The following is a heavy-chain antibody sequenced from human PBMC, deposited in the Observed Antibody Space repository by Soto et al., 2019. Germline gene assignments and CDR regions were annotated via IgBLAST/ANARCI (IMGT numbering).Heavy chain of an antibody. CDR2: IWYDGSNK. J-gene: IGHJ5*02. Sequence: GGSLRLSCAASGVTFSSYGMHWVRQAPGKGLEWVAVIWYDGSNKYYADSVKGRFTISRDNSKNTLYLQMNSLRAEDTAVYYCARDRGQYSGYDINWFDPWGQGTLVTVSS. D-gene: IGHD5-12*01. V-gene: IGHV3-33*01. CDR3: ARDRGQYSGYDINWFDP. CDR1: GVTFSSYG.